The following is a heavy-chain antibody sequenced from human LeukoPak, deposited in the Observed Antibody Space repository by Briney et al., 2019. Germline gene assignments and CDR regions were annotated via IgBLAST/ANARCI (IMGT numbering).Heavy chain of an antibody. CDR3: ARQWADFWSGYYLVFDY. CDR1: GFTFSSYA. Sequence: GSLRLSCAASGFTFSSYAMTWVRQAPGKGLEWIGSIYYSGSTYYNPSLKSRVTISVDTSKNQFSLKLSSVTAADTAVYYCARQWADFWSGYYLVFDYWGQGTLVTVSS. V-gene: IGHV4-39*01. D-gene: IGHD3-3*01. CDR2: IYYSGST. J-gene: IGHJ4*02.